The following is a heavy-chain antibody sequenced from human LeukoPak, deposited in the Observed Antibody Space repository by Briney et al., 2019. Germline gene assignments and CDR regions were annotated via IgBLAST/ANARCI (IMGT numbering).Heavy chain of an antibody. D-gene: IGHD3-10*01. Sequence: ASVKASCKASGYTFTGYYMHWVRQAPGQGLEWMGWINPNSGGTNYAQKFQGRVTMTRDTSISTAYMELSSLRSEDTAVYYCATDQRFGEGYFDYWGQGTLVTVSS. CDR2: INPNSGGT. CDR3: ATDQRFGEGYFDY. V-gene: IGHV1-2*02. CDR1: GYTFTGYY. J-gene: IGHJ4*02.